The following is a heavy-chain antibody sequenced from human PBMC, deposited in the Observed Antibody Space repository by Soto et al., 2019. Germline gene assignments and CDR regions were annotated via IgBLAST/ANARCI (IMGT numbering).Heavy chain of an antibody. Sequence: SETLSLTCTVSGGSISSSSYYWGWIRQPPGKGLEWIGSIYYSGSTYYNPSLKSRVTISVDTSKNQFSLKLSSVTAADTAVYYCAAGLAVAGLYYYYYGMDVWGQGTTVTVSS. D-gene: IGHD6-19*01. CDR2: IYYSGST. CDR1: GGSISSSSYY. J-gene: IGHJ6*02. CDR3: AAGLAVAGLYYYYYGMDV. V-gene: IGHV4-39*01.